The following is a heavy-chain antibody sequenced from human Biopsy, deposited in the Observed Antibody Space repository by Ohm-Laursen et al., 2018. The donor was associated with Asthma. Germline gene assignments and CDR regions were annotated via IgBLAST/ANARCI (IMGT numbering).Heavy chain of an antibody. CDR3: ARGYSGSDRIVYYYSGLEV. Sequence: AASVKVSCKASGDSFSNYAISWVRQAPGQGLEWMGGLIPVLGTPDHAQMFEGRVTITADESTSTAYMELSSQSSEDTAVYYCARGYSGSDRIVYYYSGLEVWGQGTTVTVSS. V-gene: IGHV1-69*13. D-gene: IGHD5-12*01. CDR1: GDSFSNYA. J-gene: IGHJ6*02. CDR2: LIPVLGTP.